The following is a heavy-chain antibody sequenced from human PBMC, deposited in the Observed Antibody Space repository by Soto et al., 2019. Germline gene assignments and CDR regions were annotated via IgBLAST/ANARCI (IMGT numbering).Heavy chain of an antibody. V-gene: IGHV3-30*03. D-gene: IGHD6-13*01. J-gene: IGHJ4*02. CDR1: GFSFSTYV. CDR2: ISHDGSNK. CDR3: SRTDYSSSLYYFHS. Sequence: GGSLRLSCEASGFSFSTYVMLGVRQPPGKGLEWVSFISHDGSNKYYADSVKGRFTISRDNSKNTLFVQMDNLRAEDTAIYYCSRTDYSSSLYYFHSWGQGTLVTVSS.